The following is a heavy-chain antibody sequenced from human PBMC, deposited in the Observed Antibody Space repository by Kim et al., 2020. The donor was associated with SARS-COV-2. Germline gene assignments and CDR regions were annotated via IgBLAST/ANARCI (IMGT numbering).Heavy chain of an antibody. V-gene: IGHV3-23*01. Sequence: GGSLRLSCAASGFTFSSYAMSWVRQAPGKGLEWVSAISGSGGSTYYADSVKGRFTISRDNSKNTLYLQTNSLRAEDTAVYYCAKIALPRLRFLEWFLDYWGQGTLVTVSS. J-gene: IGHJ4*02. CDR2: ISGSGGST. CDR3: AKIALPRLRFLEWFLDY. CDR1: GFTFSSYA. D-gene: IGHD3-3*01.